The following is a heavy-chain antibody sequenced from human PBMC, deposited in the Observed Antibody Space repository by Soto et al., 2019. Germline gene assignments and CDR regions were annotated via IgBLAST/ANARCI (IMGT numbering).Heavy chain of an antibody. CDR2: IYYSGST. CDR1: GGSISSYY. CDR3: ARQGSNRVTPFDY. J-gene: IGHJ4*02. D-gene: IGHD5-18*01. V-gene: IGHV4-59*08. Sequence: SETLSLTCTVSGGSISSYYWSWIRQPPGKGLEWIGYIYYSGSTNYSPSLKSRVTISVDTSKNQFSLKLSSVTAADTAVYYCARQGSNRVTPFDYWGQGTLVTVSS.